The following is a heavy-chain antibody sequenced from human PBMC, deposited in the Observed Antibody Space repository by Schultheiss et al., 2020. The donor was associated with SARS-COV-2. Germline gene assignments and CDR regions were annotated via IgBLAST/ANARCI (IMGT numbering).Heavy chain of an antibody. V-gene: IGHV3-23*01. Sequence: GGSLRLSCAASGFTFSSYAMSWVRQAPGKGLEWVSAISISGGSTFYADSVKGRFTISRDNSKNTLYLQMNSLRAEDTAVYYCAKDPGITGTAYYYYYYMDVWGKGTTVTVSS. J-gene: IGHJ6*03. CDR1: GFTFSSYA. D-gene: IGHD1-7*01. CDR2: ISISGGST. CDR3: AKDPGITGTAYYYYYYMDV.